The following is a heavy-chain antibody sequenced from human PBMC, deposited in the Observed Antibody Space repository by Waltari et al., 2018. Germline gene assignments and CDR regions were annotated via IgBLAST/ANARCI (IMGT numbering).Heavy chain of an antibody. V-gene: IGHV1-69*08. CDR3: ARDGGGSYSCFDY. Sequence: QVQLVQSGAEVKKPGSSVTVSCKASGGTFITYTISCVRQAPGQGLEWMGRINPILGIANYAQKFQGRVTITADKSTSTAYMELSSLRSEDTAVYYCARDGGGSYSCFDYWGQGTLVTVSS. D-gene: IGHD1-26*01. CDR1: GGTFITYT. J-gene: IGHJ4*02. CDR2: INPILGIA.